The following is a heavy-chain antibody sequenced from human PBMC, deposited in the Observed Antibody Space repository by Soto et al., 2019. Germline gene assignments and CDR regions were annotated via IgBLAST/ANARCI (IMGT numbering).Heavy chain of an antibody. D-gene: IGHD2-15*01. CDR3: ARTVAATPPTLDS. V-gene: IGHV2-5*02. CDR2: IYWDDDK. CDR1: GFSLRTSGVG. J-gene: IGHJ4*02. Sequence: QITLKESGPTLVKPTQTLKLTCTFSGFSLRTSGVGVDWVRQPPGKALEWLARIYWDDDKRYRPSLKSRLAITKDTSKNQVVLTMTNMAPVDTATYYCARTVAATPPTLDSWGQGSLVTVSS.